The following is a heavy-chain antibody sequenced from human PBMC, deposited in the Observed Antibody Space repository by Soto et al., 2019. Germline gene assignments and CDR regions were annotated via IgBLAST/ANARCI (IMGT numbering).Heavy chain of an antibody. CDR3: AASYGSGYRAFDY. CDR2: INPIVSMS. D-gene: IGHD3-10*01. V-gene: IGHV1-69*02. Sequence: QVQLVQSGTEVKKPGSSVKVSCKASGDTFSFYTINWVRQAPGLGLEWVGRINPIVSMSNYAQKFQGRVSQTADKSTSTAYMELRSLRSDDTAMYFCAASYGSGYRAFDYWGQGALVIVSS. CDR1: GDTFSFYT. J-gene: IGHJ4*02.